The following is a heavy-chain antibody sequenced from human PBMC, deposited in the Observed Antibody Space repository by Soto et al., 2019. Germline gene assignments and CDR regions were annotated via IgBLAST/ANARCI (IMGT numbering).Heavy chain of an antibody. J-gene: IGHJ6*02. D-gene: IGHD5-18*01. CDR2: INLEGSEK. CDR1: GFTCRTYW. CDR3: ARDGSTSWYSYDYHGMDV. V-gene: IGHV3-7*05. Sequence: EVQLVESGGGLVQPGGSLRLSCAASGFTCRTYWLSWVRQVPGKGLEWVANINLEGSEKNYVDSVKGRFTISRDNARNSLYLQMSSLRAEDTALYYCARDGSTSWYSYDYHGMDVWGQGTTVTVSS.